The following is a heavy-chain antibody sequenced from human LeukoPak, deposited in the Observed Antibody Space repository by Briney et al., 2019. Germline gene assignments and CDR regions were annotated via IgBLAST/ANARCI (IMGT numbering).Heavy chain of an antibody. CDR1: GLTSGSYW. CDR2: IKHDGSER. J-gene: IGHJ4*02. CDR3: AAGSGRSSEY. V-gene: IGHV3-7*03. D-gene: IGHD6-19*01. Sequence: GGSLRLSCAASGLTSGSYWMSWVRHTPGKGLEWVANIKHDGSERNYMESVKGRFTISRDNGKNSLHLQMNNLRAEDTAVYYCAAGSGRSSEYWGQGTLVTVSS.